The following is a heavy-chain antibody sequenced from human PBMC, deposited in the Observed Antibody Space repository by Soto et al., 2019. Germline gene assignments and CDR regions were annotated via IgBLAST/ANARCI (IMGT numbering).Heavy chain of an antibody. Sequence: LRLSCAASGFTFSSYGMHWVRQAPGKGLEWVAVISYDGSNKYYADSVKGRFTISRDNSKNTLYLQMNSLRAEDTAVYYCAKDTTLITDILTGPFDYWGQGTLVTVSS. V-gene: IGHV3-30*18. J-gene: IGHJ4*02. CDR2: ISYDGSNK. CDR1: GFTFSSYG. D-gene: IGHD3-9*01. CDR3: AKDTTLITDILTGPFDY.